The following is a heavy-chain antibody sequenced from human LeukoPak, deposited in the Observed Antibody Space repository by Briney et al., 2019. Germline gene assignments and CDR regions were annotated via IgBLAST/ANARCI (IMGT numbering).Heavy chain of an antibody. CDR2: ISGSGDNI. CDR1: GLTFSSYA. D-gene: IGHD2-2*01. CDR3: AKSDCSYISCYVLDY. V-gene: IGHV3-23*01. Sequence: GGSLRLACAAAGLTFSSYAMSWVRQAPGKGLGWVSAISGSGDNIYYAGSVKGRFTISRDSSKKTLYLQMNILRAEDTAVYYCAKSDCSYISCYVLDYWGQGTQVTVSS. J-gene: IGHJ4*02.